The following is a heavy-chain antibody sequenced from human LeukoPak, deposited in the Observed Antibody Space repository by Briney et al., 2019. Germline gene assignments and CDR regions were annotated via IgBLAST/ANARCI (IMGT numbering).Heavy chain of an antibody. CDR3: VRDGGAGFDY. V-gene: IGHV3-33*01. Sequence: GRSLRLSCAASGFIFSSYGMHWGRQAPGKGLEWVAVIWYDGSNKYYADSVRGRFTISRDDSKNTLYLQMDSLRAEDTAVYCCVRDGGAGFDYWGQGTLVTVSS. CDR1: GFIFSSYG. CDR2: IWYDGSNK. J-gene: IGHJ4*02. D-gene: IGHD1-14*01.